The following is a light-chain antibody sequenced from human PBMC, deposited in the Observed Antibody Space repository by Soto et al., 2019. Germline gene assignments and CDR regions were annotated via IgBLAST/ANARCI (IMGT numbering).Light chain of an antibody. V-gene: IGKV1-9*01. CDR2: NAS. CDR1: QGISNH. Sequence: DIQLTQAPSFLSASVGDRVILTCRASQGISNHLAWYQQKPGKAPKLLIYNASTLQSGVPPRFSGSGAGTDFTPTIISLLHQDVATYYCQQRNSYPPTFGQGTRLEIK. J-gene: IGKJ5*01. CDR3: QQRNSYPPT.